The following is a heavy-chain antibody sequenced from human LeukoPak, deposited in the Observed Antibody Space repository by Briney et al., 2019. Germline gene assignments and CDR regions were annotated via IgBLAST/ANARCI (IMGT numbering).Heavy chain of an antibody. CDR2: INHSGST. V-gene: IGHV4-34*01. Sequence: SETLSLTCAVYGGSFSGYYWSWIRQPPGKGLEWIGEINHSGSTNYNPSLKSRVTISVDTSKNQFSLKLSSVTAADTAVYYCASPKPQGIAVAGTDYWGQGTLVTVSS. CDR3: ASPKPQGIAVAGTDY. CDR1: GGSFSGYY. J-gene: IGHJ4*02. D-gene: IGHD6-19*01.